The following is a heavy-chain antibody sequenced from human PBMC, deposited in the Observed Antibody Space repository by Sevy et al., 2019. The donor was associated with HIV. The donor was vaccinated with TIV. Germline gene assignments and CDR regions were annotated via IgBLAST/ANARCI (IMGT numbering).Heavy chain of an antibody. Sequence: SETLSLTCTVSGGSISSSSYYWGWIRQPPGKGLEWIGSIYYSGSTYYNPSLKSQVTISVDTSKNQFSLKLSSVTAADTAVYYWARHHPYYDYVWGSYSEGNAFDIWGQGTMVTVSS. D-gene: IGHD3-16*01. CDR3: ARHHPYYDYVWGSYSEGNAFDI. CDR1: GGSISSSSYY. CDR2: IYYSGST. J-gene: IGHJ3*02. V-gene: IGHV4-39*01.